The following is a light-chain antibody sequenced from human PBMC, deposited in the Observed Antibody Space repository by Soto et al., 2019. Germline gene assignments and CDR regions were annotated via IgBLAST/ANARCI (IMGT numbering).Light chain of an antibody. CDR1: QSISSW. V-gene: IGKV1-5*01. CDR3: QKYNSYAWT. J-gene: IGKJ1*01. CDR2: DAS. Sequence: DIQMTQSPSTLSASVGDRVTITCRASQSISSWLAWYQQKPGKAPKLLIYDASSLESGVPSRFSGSGSGTEFTLTIRTLQPDDFATHYCQKYNSYAWTFGQETKVEIK.